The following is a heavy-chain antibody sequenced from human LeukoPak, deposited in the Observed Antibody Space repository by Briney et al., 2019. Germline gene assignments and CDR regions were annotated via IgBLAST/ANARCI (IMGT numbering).Heavy chain of an antibody. V-gene: IGHV1-2*02. J-gene: IGHJ5*02. CDR1: GYTFTGYY. CDR3: AREGLCDTGTRCYNINWFDP. CDR2: INPNSGGT. Sequence: ASVKVSCKASGYTFTGYYMHWVRQAPGQGLEWMGWINPNSGGTNYAQKFQGKVTMTRDTSISTAYMELSSPRSDDTAVYYCAREGLCDTGTRCYNINWFDPWGQGTLVTVSS. D-gene: IGHD2-2*02.